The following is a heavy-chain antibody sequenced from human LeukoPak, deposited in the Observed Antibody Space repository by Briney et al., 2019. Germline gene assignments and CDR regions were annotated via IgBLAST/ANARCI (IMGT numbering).Heavy chain of an antibody. Sequence: GGSLRLSCAASGFTFSSYAMHWVRQASGKGLEWVAVISYDGSNKYYADSVKGRFTISRDNSKNTLYLQMNNLRAEDTAVYYCARSGTHWGLHWGQGTLFTVSS. J-gene: IGHJ4*02. CDR3: ARSGTHWGLH. V-gene: IGHV3-30-3*01. CDR1: GFTFSSYA. D-gene: IGHD1-1*01. CDR2: ISYDGSNK.